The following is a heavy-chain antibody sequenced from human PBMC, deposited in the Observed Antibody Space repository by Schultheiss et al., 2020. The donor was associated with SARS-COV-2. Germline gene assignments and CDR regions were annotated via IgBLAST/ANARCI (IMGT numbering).Heavy chain of an antibody. Sequence: GGSLRLSCEASGFTFSSYAMSWVRQAPGKGLEWVSVISGSGDSTYYADSVKGRFTISRDNSKNTLYLQMNSLRAEDTAIYYCAKRGWGYYDSSGYYGGYFDYWGQGTLVTVSS. V-gene: IGHV3-23*01. CDR2: ISGSGDST. CDR3: AKRGWGYYDSSGYYGGYFDY. J-gene: IGHJ4*02. CDR1: GFTFSSYA. D-gene: IGHD3-22*01.